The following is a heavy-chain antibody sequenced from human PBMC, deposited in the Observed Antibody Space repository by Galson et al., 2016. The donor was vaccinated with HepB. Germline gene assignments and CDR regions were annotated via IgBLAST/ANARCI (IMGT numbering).Heavy chain of an antibody. Sequence: CAISGDSVPTKSAAWNWIRQSPSRGLEWLGRTYYRSKWYNEYAVSVQSRITINPDTSKNQFSLQLNSVTLEDTAVYYCARGVAPWALGSLGFHMDVWGQGTTVTVSS. J-gene: IGHJ6*02. V-gene: IGHV6-1*01. CDR1: GDSVPTKSAA. CDR3: ARGVAPWALGSLGFHMDV. D-gene: IGHD1-26*01. CDR2: TYYRSKWYN.